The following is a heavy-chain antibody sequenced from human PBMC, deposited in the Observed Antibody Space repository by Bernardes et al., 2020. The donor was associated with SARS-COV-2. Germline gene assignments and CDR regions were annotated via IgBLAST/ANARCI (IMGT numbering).Heavy chain of an antibody. CDR1: GFTFTSSA. Sequence: SVKVSCMASGFTFTSSAMQWVRQARGQRLEWIGWIVVGSGNTNYAQKFQERVTITRDMSTSTAYMELSSLRSEHTAVYYCAADLTPESCGWYAGAEYFQDWGQGSMV. CDR2: IVVGSGNT. J-gene: IGHJ1*01. CDR3: AADLTPESCGWYAGAEYFQD. V-gene: IGHV1-58*02. D-gene: IGHD6-19*01.